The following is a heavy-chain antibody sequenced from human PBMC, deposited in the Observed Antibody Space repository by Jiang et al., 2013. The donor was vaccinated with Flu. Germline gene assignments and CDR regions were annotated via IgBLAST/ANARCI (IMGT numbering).Heavy chain of an antibody. J-gene: IGHJ4*02. D-gene: IGHD6-6*01. CDR3: ASLSGGIAARLVLRY. CDR1: GGSFSGYY. Sequence: LLKPSETLSLTCAVYGGSFSGYYWSWIRQPPGKGLEWIGEINHSGSTNYNPSLKSRVTILVDTSKNQFSLKLSSVTAADTAVYYCASLSGGIAARLVLRYWGQGTLVTVSS. CDR2: INHSGST. V-gene: IGHV4-34*01.